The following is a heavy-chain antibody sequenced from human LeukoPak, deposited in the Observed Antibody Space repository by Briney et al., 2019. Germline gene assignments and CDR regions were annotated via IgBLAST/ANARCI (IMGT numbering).Heavy chain of an antibody. J-gene: IGHJ6*03. V-gene: IGHV3-21*01. CDR2: ISSSSSYI. Sequence: GGSLRLSCAASGFTFSSYSMNWVRQAPGKGLEWVSSISSSSSYIYYADSVKGRFTISRDNAKNSLYLQMNSLRAEDTAVYYCARGGHVAAMTNYYYYYYMDVWGKGTTVTASS. CDR3: ARGGHVAAMTNYYYYYYMDV. CDR1: GFTFSSYS. D-gene: IGHD2-15*01.